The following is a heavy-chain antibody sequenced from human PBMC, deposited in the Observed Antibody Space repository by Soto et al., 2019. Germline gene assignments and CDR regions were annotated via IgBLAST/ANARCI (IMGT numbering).Heavy chain of an antibody. CDR3: ARSGYSYGPNPLLY. V-gene: IGHV4-59*12. CDR2: IYHSGST. CDR1: GGSISSYY. J-gene: IGHJ4*02. D-gene: IGHD5-18*01. Sequence: SLTCTVSGGSISSYYWSWIRQPPGKGLEWIGYIYHSGSTYYNPSLKSRVTISVDRSKNQFSLKLSSVTAADTAVYYCARSGYSYGPNPLLYWGQGTLVTV.